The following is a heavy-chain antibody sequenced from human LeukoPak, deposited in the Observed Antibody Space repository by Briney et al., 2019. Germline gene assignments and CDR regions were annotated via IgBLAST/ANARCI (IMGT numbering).Heavy chain of an antibody. Sequence: GGSLRLSCAASGFTFSSYGMHWVRQAPGKGLEWVAVISYDGSNKYYADSVKGRFTISRDNSKNTLYLQMNSLRAEDTAVYCCAKAAYFDYWGQGTLVTVSS. CDR1: GFTFSSYG. V-gene: IGHV3-30*18. CDR2: ISYDGSNK. CDR3: AKAAYFDY. J-gene: IGHJ4*02.